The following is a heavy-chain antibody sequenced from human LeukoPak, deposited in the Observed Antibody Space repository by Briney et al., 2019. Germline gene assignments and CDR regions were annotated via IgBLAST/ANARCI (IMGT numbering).Heavy chain of an antibody. CDR3: ARGGEDYYDSSGPEYFQH. D-gene: IGHD3-22*01. J-gene: IGHJ1*01. CDR2: IYHSGST. Sequence: PSETLSLTCAVSGGSISSGGYPWSWIRQPPGKGLEWIGYIYHSGSTYYNPSLKSRVTISVDRSKNQFSLKLSSVTAADTAVYYCARGGEDYYDSSGPEYFQHWGQGTLVTVSS. V-gene: IGHV4-30-2*01. CDR1: GGSISSGGYP.